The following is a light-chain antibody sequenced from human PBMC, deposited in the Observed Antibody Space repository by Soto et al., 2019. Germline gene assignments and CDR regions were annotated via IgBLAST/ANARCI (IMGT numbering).Light chain of an antibody. J-gene: IGKJ1*01. V-gene: IGKV1-5*03. CDR1: QSISSW. CDR3: QQYNSYSRT. Sequence: DIQMTQSPSTLSASVGDRVTITCPASQSISSWLAWYQQKPGKAPKLLIYKASSLESRVPSRFSGSGSGTEFTLTISSLQPDDFATYYCQQYNSYSRTFGQGTKVDIK. CDR2: KAS.